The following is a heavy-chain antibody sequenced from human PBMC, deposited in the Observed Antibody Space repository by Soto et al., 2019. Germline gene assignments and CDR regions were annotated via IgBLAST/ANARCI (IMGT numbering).Heavy chain of an antibody. CDR1: GGSISSGDYY. D-gene: IGHD2-8*01. CDR2: IYYSGST. J-gene: IGHJ6*02. Sequence: PSETLSLTCTVSGGSISSGDYYWSWIRQPPGKGLEWIGYIYYSGSTCYNPSLKSRVTISVDTSKNQFSLKLSSVTAADTAVYYCARDNISGILYGGMDVWGQGTTVTVSS. CDR3: ARDNISGILYGGMDV. V-gene: IGHV4-30-4*01.